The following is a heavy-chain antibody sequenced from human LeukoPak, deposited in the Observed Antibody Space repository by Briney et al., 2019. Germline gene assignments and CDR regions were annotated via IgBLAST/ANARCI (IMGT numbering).Heavy chain of an antibody. CDR1: GGSFSSGHYY. J-gene: IGHJ4*02. CDR3: AREGSGSSWYYTAYYFDY. Sequence: SETLSLTCTVSGGSFSSGHYYGSWIRQPPGKGLEWIGYFYCSGITHYNPSLPVRVTISVDTSKNQFSLKLSSVTAADTAVYYCAREGSGSSWYYTAYYFDYWGQGTLVTVSS. CDR2: FYCSGIT. D-gene: IGHD6-13*01. V-gene: IGHV4-61*01.